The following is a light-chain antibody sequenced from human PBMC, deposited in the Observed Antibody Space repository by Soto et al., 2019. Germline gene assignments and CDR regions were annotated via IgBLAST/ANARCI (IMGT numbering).Light chain of an antibody. CDR1: SSDVGSYNL. Sequence: QSALTQPASVSGSPGQSITISCTGTSSDVGSYNLVSWYQQHPGKAPKLMIYEGSKRPSGVSNRFSGSKSGNTASLTISGLQAEDEADYYCCSHAGDTMWVLGGGTQLTVL. CDR2: EGS. V-gene: IGLV2-23*01. CDR3: CSHAGDTMWV. J-gene: IGLJ7*01.